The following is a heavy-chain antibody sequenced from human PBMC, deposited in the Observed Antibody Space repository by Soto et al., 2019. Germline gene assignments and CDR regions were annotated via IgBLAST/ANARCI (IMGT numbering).Heavy chain of an antibody. CDR2: IFYSGST. CDR1: GGSVSGHY. D-gene: IGHD6-19*01. Sequence: SETLSLTCSVSGGSVSGHYWTWIRQSPGKGLEWIGYIFYSGSTNYNPSLKNRVTISVDTSKNQFSLKLSSVTSADTAVYYCARVGSSGWSPDYWGRGTLVTVSS. J-gene: IGHJ4*02. CDR3: ARVGSSGWSPDY. V-gene: IGHV4-59*02.